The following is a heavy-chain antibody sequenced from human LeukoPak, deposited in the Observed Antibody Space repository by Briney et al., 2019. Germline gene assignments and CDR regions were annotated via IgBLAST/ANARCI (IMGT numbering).Heavy chain of an antibody. Sequence: GRSLRLSCAAAGFTFSSYGMHWVRQAPGRGLEWVALISYDGNNKYYPDSVKGRFTISRDNSKNTLFLQMDSLRAEDTPVYYCSKGVGGAARYWYFDLWGRGTLVTVSS. J-gene: IGHJ2*01. V-gene: IGHV3-30*18. D-gene: IGHD2-21*02. CDR2: ISYDGNNK. CDR3: SKGVGGAARYWYFDL. CDR1: GFTFSSYG.